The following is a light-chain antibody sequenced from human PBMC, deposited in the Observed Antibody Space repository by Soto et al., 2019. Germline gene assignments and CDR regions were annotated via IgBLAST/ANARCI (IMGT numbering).Light chain of an antibody. CDR3: QQYDSSPWT. J-gene: IGKJ1*01. CDR1: QSVGSNY. V-gene: IGKV3-20*01. Sequence: ENVLTQSPGTLSLSPGERATLSCRASQSVGSNYLAWFQQKPGQAPRLLIYGASTRATAIPDRFSGSGSGTDFTLTISRLEPEDFAVYCCQQYDSSPWTFGQGTKVEIK. CDR2: GAS.